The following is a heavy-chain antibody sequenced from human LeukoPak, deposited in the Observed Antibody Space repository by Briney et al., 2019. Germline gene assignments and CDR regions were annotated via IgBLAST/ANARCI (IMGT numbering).Heavy chain of an antibody. CDR1: GYTFTGYY. CDR3: ARAIVPAATWFDP. CDR2: INPNSGGT. J-gene: IGHJ5*02. Sequence: GDSVKVSCKASGYTFTGYYMHWVRQAPGQGLEWMGWINPNSGGTNYAQKFQGRVTMTRDTSISTAYMELSRLRSDDTAVYYCARAIVPAATWFDPWGQGTLVTVSS. D-gene: IGHD2-2*01. V-gene: IGHV1-2*02.